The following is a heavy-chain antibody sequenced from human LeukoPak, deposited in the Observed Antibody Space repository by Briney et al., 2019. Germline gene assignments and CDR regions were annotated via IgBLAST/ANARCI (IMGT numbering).Heavy chain of an antibody. V-gene: IGHV1-69*04. Sequence: ASVKVSCKASGYTFTSYAISWVRQAPGQGLEWMGRIIPILGIANYAQKFQGRVTITADKSTSTAYMELSSLRSEDTAVYYCASGLASSGWYRADYWGQGTLVTVSS. CDR2: IIPILGIA. CDR1: GYTFTSYA. CDR3: ASGLASSGWYRADY. J-gene: IGHJ4*02. D-gene: IGHD6-19*01.